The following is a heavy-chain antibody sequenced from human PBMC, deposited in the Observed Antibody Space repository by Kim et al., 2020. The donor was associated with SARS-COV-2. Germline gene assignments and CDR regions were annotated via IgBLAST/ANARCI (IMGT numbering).Heavy chain of an antibody. CDR1: GFTFSSYG. Sequence: GGSLRLSCAASGFTFSSYGMHWVRQAPGKGLEWVAAISYDGSNKYYADSVKGRFTISRDNSKNTLYLQMNSLRAEDTAVYYCAKDGHTAMGHREYYYYDYSDVWGEGTTVTVSS. J-gene: IGHJ6*03. CDR3: AKDGHTAMGHREYYYYDYSDV. D-gene: IGHD5-18*01. V-gene: IGHV3-30*18. CDR2: ISYDGSNK.